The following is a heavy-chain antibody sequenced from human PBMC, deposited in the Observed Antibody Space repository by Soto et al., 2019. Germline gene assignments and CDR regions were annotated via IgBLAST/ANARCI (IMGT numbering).Heavy chain of an antibody. D-gene: IGHD2-2*03. CDR3: ASGWMAAFDN. CDR1: GGSVSSGSYY. Sequence: SETLSLTCTVSGGSVSSGSYYWTWIRQPPGKGLEWIGYIYYSGSTLYNPSLKRRVTISADTAKNQFSLRLTSLTAADTAVYYCASGWMAAFDNWGQGTLVTVSS. V-gene: IGHV4-61*01. CDR2: IYYSGST. J-gene: IGHJ4*02.